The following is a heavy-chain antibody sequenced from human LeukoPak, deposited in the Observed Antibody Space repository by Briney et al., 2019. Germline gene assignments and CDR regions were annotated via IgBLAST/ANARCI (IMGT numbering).Heavy chain of an antibody. D-gene: IGHD6-13*01. CDR1: RFTFSSYE. CDR2: ISYDGGNQ. Sequence: PGGSLRLSCAASRFTFSSYEMHWVRLAPGKGLEWVAVISYDGGNQYYADSVKGRFTISRDNSKNNLYLQMNSLRAEDTAVYYCARDLAAAGTLDYWGQGTLVTVSS. V-gene: IGHV3-30-3*01. CDR3: ARDLAAAGTLDY. J-gene: IGHJ4*02.